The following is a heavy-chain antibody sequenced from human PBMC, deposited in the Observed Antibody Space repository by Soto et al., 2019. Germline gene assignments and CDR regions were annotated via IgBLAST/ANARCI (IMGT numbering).Heavy chain of an antibody. CDR2: IYYSGST. D-gene: IGHD3-22*01. J-gene: IGHJ4*02. CDR3: ARVREPYYYDSSGYYDY. CDR1: GGSISSYY. V-gene: IGHV4-59*01. Sequence: SETLSLTCTVSGGSISSYYWSWIRQPPVKGLEWIGYIYYSGSTNYNPSLKSRVTISVDTSKHQFSLTLSSVTAADTAVYYCARVREPYYYDSSGYYDYWGQGTLVTVSS.